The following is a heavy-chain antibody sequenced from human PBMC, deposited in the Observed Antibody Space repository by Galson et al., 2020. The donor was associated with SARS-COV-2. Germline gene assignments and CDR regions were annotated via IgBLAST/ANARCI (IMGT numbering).Heavy chain of an antibody. CDR3: AKDRVYYDSSGCTLND. CDR2: ISWDGGST. D-gene: IGHD3-22*01. CDR1: GFTFDDYA. J-gene: IGHJ4*02. Sequence: GESLKISCAASGFTFDDYAMHWVRQAPGKGLEWVFLISWDGGSTYYADSVKGRFTISRDNSKNSLYLQMNSLRAEDTALYYCAKDRVYYDSSGCTLNDWCQGTLVTV. V-gene: IGHV3-43D*04.